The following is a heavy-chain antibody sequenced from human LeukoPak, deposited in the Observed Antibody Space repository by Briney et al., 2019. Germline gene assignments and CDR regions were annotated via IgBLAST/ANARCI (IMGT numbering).Heavy chain of an antibody. CDR3: ARTQKVIFDY. Sequence: SETLSLTCTVSGGSISNYYWNWIRQPPGKGLEWIGYIYDSGSTNYNPSLKSRVTISVDTSNNQFSLKLSSVTAADTAVYYCARTQKVIFDYWGQGTLVTVSS. D-gene: IGHD3-22*01. CDR1: GGSISNYY. J-gene: IGHJ4*02. V-gene: IGHV4-59*01. CDR2: IYDSGST.